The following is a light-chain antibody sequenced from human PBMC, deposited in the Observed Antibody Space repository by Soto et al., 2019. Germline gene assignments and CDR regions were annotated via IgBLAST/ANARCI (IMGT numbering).Light chain of an antibody. V-gene: IGKV2-28*01. CDR3: MQALQTSYT. J-gene: IGKJ2*01. Sequence: DIVMTQSPLSLPVTPGEPASISCRSSQSLLHSNGYNYLDWYLQKPGQSPQLLIYLGSNRASGVPDRFSRSGSGTDFPLKISRVEAEDVGIYYCMQALQTSYTFGQGTKLEIK. CDR1: QSLLHSNGYNY. CDR2: LGS.